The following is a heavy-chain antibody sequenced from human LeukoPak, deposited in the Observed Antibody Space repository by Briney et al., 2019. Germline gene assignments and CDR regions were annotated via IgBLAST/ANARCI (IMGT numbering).Heavy chain of an antibody. D-gene: IGHD5-12*01. CDR1: GGSIGSYH. Sequence: SETLSLNCSVSGGSIGSYHWNWIRQPSGKGLEWIGIVFNNGGTKHNPSLKSRVAISVDTSKNQFALKLSSVTAADTAVYYCVASYGGYVLDYWGQGALVIVSS. CDR2: VFNNGGT. J-gene: IGHJ4*02. CDR3: VASYGGYVLDY. V-gene: IGHV4-59*01.